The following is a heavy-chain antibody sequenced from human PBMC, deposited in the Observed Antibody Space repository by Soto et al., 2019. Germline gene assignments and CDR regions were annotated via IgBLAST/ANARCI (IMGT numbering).Heavy chain of an antibody. Sequence: QVQVVESGGGVVQPGKSLRLSCAASGFTFSSFGMHWVRQAPGKGLEWVAVITYDGTYKYYGDSVKGRFTISRDNSKDTLYLQMDSLRGGDTALYYCARGVVGAAHPIDFWGQGTLVTVSS. J-gene: IGHJ4*02. D-gene: IGHD1-26*01. CDR2: ITYDGTYK. CDR1: GFTFSSFG. V-gene: IGHV3-30*03. CDR3: ARGVVGAAHPIDF.